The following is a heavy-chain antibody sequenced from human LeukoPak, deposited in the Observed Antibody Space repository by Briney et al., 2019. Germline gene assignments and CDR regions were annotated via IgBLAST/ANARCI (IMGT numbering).Heavy chain of an antibody. CDR1: GGSISSYY. CDR2: IHYSGST. J-gene: IGHJ4*02. D-gene: IGHD4-11*01. CDR3: ARAPTVTDSFDY. V-gene: IGHV4-59*01. Sequence: KASETLSLTCTVSGGSISSYYWSWIRQPPGKGLEWIGYIHYSGSTNYNPSLKSRVTISVDTSKNQFSLKLSSVTAADTAVYYCARAPTVTDSFDYWGQGTLVTVSS.